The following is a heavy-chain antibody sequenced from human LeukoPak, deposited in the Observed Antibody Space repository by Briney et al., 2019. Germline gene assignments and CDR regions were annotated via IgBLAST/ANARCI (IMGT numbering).Heavy chain of an antibody. Sequence: GGSLRLSCAASGFTFSSYAMSWVRQAPGKGLEWVSAISGSGGSTYYADSVKGRFTISRDNSKNTLYLQMNSLRAEDTAGYYCAKVFQRDIGATVSFGYWGQGTLVTVSS. J-gene: IGHJ4*02. CDR1: GFTFSSYA. V-gene: IGHV3-23*01. CDR2: ISGSGGST. CDR3: AKVFQRDIGATVSFGY. D-gene: IGHD5-12*01.